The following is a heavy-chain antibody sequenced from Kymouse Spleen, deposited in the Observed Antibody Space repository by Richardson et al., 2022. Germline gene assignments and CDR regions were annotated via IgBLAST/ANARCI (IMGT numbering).Heavy chain of an antibody. Sequence: EVQLVESGGGLVQPGGSLRLSCAASGFTFSSYDMHWVRQATGKGLEWVSAIGTAGDTYYPGSVKGRFTISRENAKNSLYLQMNSLRAGDTAVYYCARGELEPEGPMDVWGQGTTVTVSS. V-gene: IGHV3-13*01. CDR3: ARGELEPEGPMDV. CDR2: IGTAGDT. J-gene: IGHJ6*02. CDR1: GFTFSSYD. D-gene: IGHD1-1*01,IGHD1-20*01,IGHD1-7*01.